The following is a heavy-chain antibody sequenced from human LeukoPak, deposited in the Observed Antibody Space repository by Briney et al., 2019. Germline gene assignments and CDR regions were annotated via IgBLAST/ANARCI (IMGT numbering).Heavy chain of an antibody. CDR1: GGTFSSYA. Sequence: SVKVSSKASGGTFSSYAISWVRQAPGQGLEWMGGIIPIFGTANYAQKFQGRVTITADESTSTAYMELSSLRSEDTAVYYCARSASYYDILTGYYSYYYGMDVWGQGTTVTVSS. CDR2: IIPIFGTA. D-gene: IGHD3-9*01. J-gene: IGHJ6*02. CDR3: ARSASYYDILTGYYSYYYGMDV. V-gene: IGHV1-69*01.